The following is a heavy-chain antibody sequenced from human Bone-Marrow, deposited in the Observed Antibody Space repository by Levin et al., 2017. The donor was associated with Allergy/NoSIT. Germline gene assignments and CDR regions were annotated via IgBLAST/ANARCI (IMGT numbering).Heavy chain of an antibody. J-gene: IGHJ1*01. V-gene: IGHV3-15*01. CDR1: GFTFSNAW. Sequence: SCAASGFTFSNAWMSWVRQAPGKGLEWVGRIKSKTDGGTTDYAAPVKGRFTISRDDSKNTLYLQMNSLKTEDTAVYYCTTDRGYYGSGSDSNGGYFQHWGQGTLVTVSS. D-gene: IGHD3-10*01. CDR3: TTDRGYYGSGSDSNGGYFQH. CDR2: IKSKTDGGTT.